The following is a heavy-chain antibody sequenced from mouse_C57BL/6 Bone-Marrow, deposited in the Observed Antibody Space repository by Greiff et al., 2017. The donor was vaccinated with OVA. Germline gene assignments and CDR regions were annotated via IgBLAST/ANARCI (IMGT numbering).Heavy chain of an antibody. J-gene: IGHJ1*03. Sequence: QVQLKQSGPELVKPGASVKISCKASGYTFTDYYINWVKQRPGQGLEWIGWIFPGSGSTYYNEKFKGKATLTVDKSSSTAYMLLSSLTSEDSAVYFCAKGTTVVATQGYFDVWGTGTTVTVSS. V-gene: IGHV1-75*01. CDR1: GYTFTDYY. D-gene: IGHD1-1*01. CDR3: AKGTTVVATQGYFDV. CDR2: IFPGSGST.